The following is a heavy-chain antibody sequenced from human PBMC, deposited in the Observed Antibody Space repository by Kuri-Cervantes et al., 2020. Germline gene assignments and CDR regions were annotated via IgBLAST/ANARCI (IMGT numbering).Heavy chain of an antibody. CDR2: IYSGGST. D-gene: IGHD4-23*01. Sequence: GGSLRLSCAASGFTVSSNYMSWVRQAPGKGLEWVSVIYSGGSTYYADSVKGRFTISRDNSKSTLYVQMNSLRAEDTAVYYCARVLYGGDSFWYIDLWGRGTLVTVSS. V-gene: IGHV3-53*01. J-gene: IGHJ2*01. CDR3: ARVLYGGDSFWYIDL. CDR1: GFTVSSNY.